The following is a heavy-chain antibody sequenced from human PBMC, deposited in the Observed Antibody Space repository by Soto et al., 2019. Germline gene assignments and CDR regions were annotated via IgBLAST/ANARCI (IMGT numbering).Heavy chain of an antibody. V-gene: IGHV4-59*08. CDR1: GGSISSYY. Sequence: SETLSLTCTVSGGSISSYYWSWIRQPPGKGLEWIGYIYYSGSTNYNPSLKSRVTISVDTSKNQFSLKLSSVTAADTAVYYCARRGSSSFFDWFDPWGQGTLVTVSS. CDR2: IYYSGST. D-gene: IGHD6-13*01. J-gene: IGHJ5*02. CDR3: ARRGSSSFFDWFDP.